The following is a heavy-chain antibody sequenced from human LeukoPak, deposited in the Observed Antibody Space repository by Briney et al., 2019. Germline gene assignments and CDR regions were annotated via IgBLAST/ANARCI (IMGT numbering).Heavy chain of an antibody. Sequence: SETLSLTCTVSGGSINSYYWSWIRQPPGKGLEWIGYVAYSGGTNYNPSLKSRVIMSVDTSKNQFSLKLSSVAAADTAVYYCARTVSGYYFNAWGPGTLVTVSS. J-gene: IGHJ5*02. CDR2: VAYSGGT. CDR1: GGSINSYY. D-gene: IGHD5-12*01. CDR3: ARTVSGYYFNA. V-gene: IGHV4-59*01.